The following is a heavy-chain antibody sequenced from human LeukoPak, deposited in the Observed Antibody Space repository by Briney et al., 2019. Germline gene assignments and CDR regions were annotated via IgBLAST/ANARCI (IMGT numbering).Heavy chain of an antibody. CDR1: GGSISSSSYY. D-gene: IGHD4-17*01. V-gene: IGHV4-31*03. CDR3: ASYYGDYEPFDY. J-gene: IGHJ4*02. CDR2: IYYSGST. Sequence: SETLSLTCTVSGGSISSSSYYWGWIRQHPGKGLEWIGYIYYSGSTYYNPSLKSRVTISVDTSKNQFSLKLSSVTAADTAVYYCASYYGDYEPFDYWGQGTLVTVSS.